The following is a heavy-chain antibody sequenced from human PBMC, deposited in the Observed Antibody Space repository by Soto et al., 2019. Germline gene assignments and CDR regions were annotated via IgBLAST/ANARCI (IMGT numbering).Heavy chain of an antibody. D-gene: IGHD2-2*01. J-gene: IGHJ5*02. CDR3: ASEGGYCTSTRCPTRWFDP. Sequence: QVQLVQSGAEVKKPGSSVKVSCKASGGTFSSDAISWVRQAPGQGLERMGGIIPIFGTANYAQTFQGRVTITADEATSTAYMELSSLRSEATAVCYCASEGGYCTSTRCPTRWFDPWGQGPLVTVSS. CDR2: IIPIFGTA. CDR1: GGTFSSDA. V-gene: IGHV1-69*01.